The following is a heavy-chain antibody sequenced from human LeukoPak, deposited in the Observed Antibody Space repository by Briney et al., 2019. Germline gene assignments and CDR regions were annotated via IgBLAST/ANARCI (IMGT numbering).Heavy chain of an antibody. J-gene: IGHJ4*02. CDR1: GFTFSQYW. D-gene: IGHD1-14*01. Sequence: GGSLRLSCAASGFTFSQYWMSWVRQAPGKGLEWVSSISSSSSYIYYADSVKGRFTISRDNAKNSLYLQMNSLRAEDTAVYYCARFSGMKDFDYWGQGTLVTVSS. V-gene: IGHV3-21*01. CDR3: ARFSGMKDFDY. CDR2: ISSSSSYI.